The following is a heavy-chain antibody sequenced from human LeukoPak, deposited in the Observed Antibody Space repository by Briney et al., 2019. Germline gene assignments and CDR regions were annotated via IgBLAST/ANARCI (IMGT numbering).Heavy chain of an antibody. CDR2: IYTSGST. D-gene: IGHD3-10*01. CDR3: ARDHELLWFGELLSDAFDI. J-gene: IGHJ3*02. V-gene: IGHV4-4*07. Sequence: SETLSLTCTVSGGSISSYYWSWIRQPAGKGLEWIGRIYTSGSTNYNPSLKSRVTMSVDTSKNQFSLKLSSVTAADTAVYYCARDHELLWFGELLSDAFDIWGQGTMVTVSS. CDR1: GGSISSYY.